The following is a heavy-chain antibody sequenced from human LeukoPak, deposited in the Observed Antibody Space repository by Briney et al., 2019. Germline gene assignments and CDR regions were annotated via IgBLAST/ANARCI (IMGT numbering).Heavy chain of an antibody. J-gene: IGHJ6*02. D-gene: IGHD6-13*01. CDR3: AKHDSSSWYGVVYYYYGMDV. Sequence: GGSLRLSCAASGFTFSSYGMHWVRQAPGKGLEWVAVISYDGSNKYYADSVKGRFTISRDNTKNTLYLQMNSLRAEDTAVYYCAKHDSSSWYGVVYYYYGMDVWGQGTTVTVSS. V-gene: IGHV3-30*18. CDR1: GFTFSSYG. CDR2: ISYDGSNK.